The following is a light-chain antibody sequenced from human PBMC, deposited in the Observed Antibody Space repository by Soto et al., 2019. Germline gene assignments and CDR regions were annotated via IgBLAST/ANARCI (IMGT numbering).Light chain of an antibody. CDR3: QQYGSSLRT. J-gene: IGKJ1*01. Sequence: EIVLTQSPDTLSLSPGERATLSCRASQSLSSSYLAWYQQKPGQAPRLLIYGASTRATGIPDRFSGSGSGTDFTLTISRLEPEDFAVYYCQQYGSSLRTFGQGTKVEIK. CDR2: GAS. V-gene: IGKV3-20*01. CDR1: QSLSSSY.